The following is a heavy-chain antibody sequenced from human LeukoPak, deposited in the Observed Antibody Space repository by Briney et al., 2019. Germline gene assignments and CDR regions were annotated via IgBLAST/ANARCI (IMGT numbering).Heavy chain of an antibody. CDR3: ARAYSYGTNWFDP. J-gene: IGHJ5*02. V-gene: IGHV4-59*01. CDR2: IYYSGST. Sequence: PSETLSLTCTVSGGSISSYYWSWIRQPPGKGLEWIGYIYYSGSTNYNPSLKSRVTISVDTSKNQFSLKLSSVTAADTAVYYCARAYSYGTNWFDPWGQGTLVTVSS. CDR1: GGSISSYY. D-gene: IGHD5-18*01.